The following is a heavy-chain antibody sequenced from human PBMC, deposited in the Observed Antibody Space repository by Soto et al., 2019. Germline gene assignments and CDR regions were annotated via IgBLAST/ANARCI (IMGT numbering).Heavy chain of an antibody. CDR2: ISGSGGST. Sequence: PGGSLRLSCAASGFTFSSYAMSWVRQAPGKGLEWVSAISGSGGSTYYADSVKGRFTISRDNSKNTLYLQMNSLRAEDTAVYYGAKDLDPFDAFAIWGQGTMVTVSS. CDR3: AKDLDPFDAFAI. J-gene: IGHJ3*02. V-gene: IGHV3-23*01. CDR1: GFTFSSYA.